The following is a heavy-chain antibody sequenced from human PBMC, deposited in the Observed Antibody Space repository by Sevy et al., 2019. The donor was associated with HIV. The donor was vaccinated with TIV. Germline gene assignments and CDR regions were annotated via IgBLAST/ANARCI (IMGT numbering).Heavy chain of an antibody. J-gene: IGHJ5*02. V-gene: IGHV1-18*01. D-gene: IGHD3-9*01. Sequence: ASVKVSCKASGYTFTNYGISWVRQAPGQGLEWMGWISTYNGNTNYVQKLKGRVTMTTDTSTSTAYVELRSLRSDDTAVYYCARGVLTGYFYWFDPWGQGTLVTVSS. CDR2: ISTYNGNT. CDR3: ARGVLTGYFYWFDP. CDR1: GYTFTNYG.